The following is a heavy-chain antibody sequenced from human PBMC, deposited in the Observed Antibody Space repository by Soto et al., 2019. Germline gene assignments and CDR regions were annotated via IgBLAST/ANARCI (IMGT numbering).Heavy chain of an antibody. J-gene: IGHJ4*02. D-gene: IGHD4-17*01. CDR1: GGSISSSNW. Sequence: KTSETLSLTCAVSGGSISSSNWWSWVRQPPGKGLEWIGEIYHSGSTNYNPSLKSRVTISVDKSKNQFSLKLSSVTAADTAVYYCARDPTIDYGGNSGLDYWGQGTQVTVSS. CDR3: ARDPTIDYGGNSGLDY. CDR2: IYHSGST. V-gene: IGHV4-4*02.